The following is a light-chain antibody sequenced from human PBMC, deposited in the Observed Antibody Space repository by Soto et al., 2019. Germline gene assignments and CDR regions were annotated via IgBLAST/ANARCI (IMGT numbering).Light chain of an antibody. CDR1: SSDVGGYNY. CDR3: ISFTSRHIYV. J-gene: IGLJ1*01. V-gene: IGLV2-14*03. Sequence: LTQPAPVSGSPGQSITISCTGTSSDVGGYNYVSWYQQHPGRAPKLIIYDVTNRPSGISNRFSGSKSGNTASLTISGLQTEDEADYYCISFTSRHIYVFGTGTKVTVL. CDR2: DVT.